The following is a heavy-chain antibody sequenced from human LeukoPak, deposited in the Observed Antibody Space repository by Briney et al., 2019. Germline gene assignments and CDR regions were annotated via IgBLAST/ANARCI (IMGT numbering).Heavy chain of an antibody. J-gene: IGHJ4*02. CDR2: IYYSGST. CDR3: ASTSGSYSWFDY. V-gene: IGHV4-39*01. D-gene: IGHD1-26*01. Sequence: SETLSLTSTVSGGSISSSSYYWGWIRQPPGKGLEWIGSIYYSGSTYYNPSLKSRVTISVDTSKNQFSLKLSSVTAADTAVYYCASTSGSYSWFDYWGQGTLVTVSS. CDR1: GGSISSSSYY.